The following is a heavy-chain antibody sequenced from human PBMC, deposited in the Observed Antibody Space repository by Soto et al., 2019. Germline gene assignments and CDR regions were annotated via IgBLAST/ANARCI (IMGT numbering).Heavy chain of an antibody. CDR1: GYTFTSYG. CDR3: ARDSPYYYGSGSVYYFDY. J-gene: IGHJ4*02. Sequence: QVQLVQSGAEVKKPGASVKVCCKASGYTFTSYGISWVRQAPGQGLEWMGWISAYNGNTNYAQKLQGRVTMTTDTSTSTAYMELRSLRSDDTAVYYCARDSPYYYGSGSVYYFDYWGQGTLVTVSS. D-gene: IGHD3-10*01. V-gene: IGHV1-18*01. CDR2: ISAYNGNT.